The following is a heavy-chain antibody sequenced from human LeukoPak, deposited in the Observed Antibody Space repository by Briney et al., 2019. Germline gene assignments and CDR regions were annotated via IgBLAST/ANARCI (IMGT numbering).Heavy chain of an antibody. CDR2: IYYSGST. Sequence: SQTLSLTCTVSGGAISSGGYYWSWIRQHPGEGLEWIGYIYYSGSTYYNPSLKSRVTRSVDKSKNQFSLKLSSVTAAATAVYYWGRDEPEGAFDDWGPGALVTASS. J-gene: IGHJ4*02. V-gene: IGHV4-31*03. CDR1: GGAISSGGYY. CDR3: GRDEPEGAFDD. D-gene: IGHD1-26*01.